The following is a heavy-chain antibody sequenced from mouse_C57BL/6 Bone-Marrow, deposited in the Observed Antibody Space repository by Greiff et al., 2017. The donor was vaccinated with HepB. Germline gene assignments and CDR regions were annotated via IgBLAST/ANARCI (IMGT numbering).Heavy chain of an antibody. V-gene: IGHV1-76*01. Sequence: VQLQQSGAELVRPGASVKLSCKASGYTFTDYYINWVKQRPGQGLEWIARIYPGSGNTYYNEKFKGKATLTAEKSSSTAYMQLSSLTSEDSAVYFCARCGYYYGSSYWYFDVWGTGTTVTVSS. CDR2: IYPGSGNT. CDR1: GYTFTDYY. D-gene: IGHD1-1*01. J-gene: IGHJ1*03. CDR3: ARCGYYYGSSYWYFDV.